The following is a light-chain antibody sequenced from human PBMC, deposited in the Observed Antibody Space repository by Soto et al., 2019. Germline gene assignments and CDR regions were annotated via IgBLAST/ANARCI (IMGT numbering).Light chain of an antibody. CDR2: GAS. Sequence: EIVMTQSPATLSVSPGERATLSCRASQSVSSNLAWYQQKPGQAPRLLIYGASTRATGIPARFSGSGSGTEFTLTISSLQFEDFAVYYCQQYNNWPRTFGKGPRWKSN. CDR3: QQYNNWPRT. J-gene: IGKJ1*01. V-gene: IGKV3-15*01. CDR1: QSVSSN.